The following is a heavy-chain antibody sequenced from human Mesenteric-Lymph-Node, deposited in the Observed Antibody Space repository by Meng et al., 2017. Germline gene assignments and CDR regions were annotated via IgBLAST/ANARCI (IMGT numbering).Heavy chain of an antibody. Sequence: QVQVVKVGTRVKKPGASVNFCCKSSVYHFSGFFMQWVRQAPGQRLEWMGRINPHTGGAAYARNFQGRVTLTRDKSINTAYLELSRLTSDDTAVYYCARDFSPSIGGGKFDHWGQGTLVTVSS. V-gene: IGHV1-2*06. D-gene: IGHD6-6*01. CDR3: ARDFSPSIGGGKFDH. CDR2: INPHTGGA. J-gene: IGHJ4*02. CDR1: VYHFSGFF.